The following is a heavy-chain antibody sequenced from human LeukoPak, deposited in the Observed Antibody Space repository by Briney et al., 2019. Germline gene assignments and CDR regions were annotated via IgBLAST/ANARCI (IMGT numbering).Heavy chain of an antibody. Sequence: SETLSLTCTVSGGSISSYYWSWIRQPPGKGLEWIGYIYYSGSTNYNPSLKSRVTISVDTSKNQFSLKLSSVTAADTAVYYCARDRRYYDSSGYSPADAFDIWGQGTMVTVSS. CDR3: ARDRRYYDSSGYSPADAFDI. V-gene: IGHV4-59*01. CDR2: IYYSGST. CDR1: GGSISSYY. D-gene: IGHD3-22*01. J-gene: IGHJ3*02.